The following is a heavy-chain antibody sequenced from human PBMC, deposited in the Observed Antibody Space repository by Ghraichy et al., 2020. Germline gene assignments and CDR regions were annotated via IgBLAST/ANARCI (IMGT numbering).Heavy chain of an antibody. J-gene: IGHJ6*02. CDR3: ARDEFYYSESQTYERVMDV. V-gene: IGHV3-30*04. CDR1: GFTFTDYA. CDR2: ISYDGTNK. D-gene: IGHD3-22*01. Sequence: GGSLRLSCAASGFTFTDYAFHWVRQAPGKGLEWVAVISYDGTNKYYADSVKGRFTISRDNSGNTVFLQMNSLRPEDTALFYCARDEFYYSESQTYERVMDVWGQGTTVTVS.